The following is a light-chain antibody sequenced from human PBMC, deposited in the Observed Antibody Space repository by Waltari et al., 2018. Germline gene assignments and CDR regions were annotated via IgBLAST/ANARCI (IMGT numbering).Light chain of an antibody. CDR1: QTISSS. CDR3: QQYSKWPLT. Sequence: EIVMTQSPATLSVSPGDRATLSCRASQTISSSLAWYRQKPGLAPRLLIYGASTRAAGIPARFSGSGSGTEFTLTITSLQSEDFAFYSCQQYSKWPLTFGGGTKVEIK. V-gene: IGKV3-15*01. CDR2: GAS. J-gene: IGKJ4*01.